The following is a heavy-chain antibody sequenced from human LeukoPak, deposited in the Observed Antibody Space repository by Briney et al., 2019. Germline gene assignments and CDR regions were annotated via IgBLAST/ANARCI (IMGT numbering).Heavy chain of an antibody. V-gene: IGHV3-11*01. J-gene: IGHJ6*02. D-gene: IGHD3-10*01. CDR1: GFTFSDYY. CDR3: ARPQPRGDYYGMDV. Sequence: GGSLRLSCAASGFTFSDYYMSWIRQAPGKGLEWVSYISSSGSTIYYADSVKGRFTISRDNAKKSLYLQMNSLRAEETAVYYCARPQPRGDYYGMDVWGQGTTVTVSS. CDR2: ISSSGSTI.